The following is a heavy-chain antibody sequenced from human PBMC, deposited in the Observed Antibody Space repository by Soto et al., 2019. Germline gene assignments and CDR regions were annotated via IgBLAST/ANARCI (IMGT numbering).Heavy chain of an antibody. CDR1: GYTFTSYY. J-gene: IGHJ6*02. CDR3: ARDRYWGGADPRIYHIYYYYGMDV. D-gene: IGHD3-16*01. Sequence: ASVKVSCKASGYTFTSYYMHWVRQAPGQGLEWMGIVNPSGGSTSYAQKFQGRVTMTRDTSTSTVYMELSSLRSEDTAVYYCARDRYWGGADPRIYHIYYYYGMDVWGQGTTVTVSS. V-gene: IGHV1-46*01. CDR2: VNPSGGST.